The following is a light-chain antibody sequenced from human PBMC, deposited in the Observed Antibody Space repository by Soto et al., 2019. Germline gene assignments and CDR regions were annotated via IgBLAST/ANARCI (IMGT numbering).Light chain of an antibody. V-gene: IGKV1-27*01. J-gene: IGKJ1*01. CDR2: AAS. Sequence: DIQMTQSPCSLSASVGDRVTITCRANQDISYYLAWYQQKQGKVPKLLIYAASTLQSGVPSRFSGSGSGTDFTLTISSLQPEDIATYYCQKYHSAPRTFGQGTKVEIK. CDR1: QDISYY. CDR3: QKYHSAPRT.